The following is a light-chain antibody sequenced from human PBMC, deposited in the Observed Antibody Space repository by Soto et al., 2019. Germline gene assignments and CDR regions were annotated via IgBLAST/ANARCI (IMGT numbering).Light chain of an antibody. J-gene: IGKJ1*01. Sequence: DIQMTQSQSSLPASEGERVTITCRASQNIGVDLNWYEKNPGKAPKLLIHAASSLHSGVPSTFSGSGSGTDFALTISSLQPEDFATYYCHQTAANPWTFAQGTKVDIK. CDR2: AAS. CDR1: QNIGVD. V-gene: IGKV1-39*01. CDR3: HQTAANPWT.